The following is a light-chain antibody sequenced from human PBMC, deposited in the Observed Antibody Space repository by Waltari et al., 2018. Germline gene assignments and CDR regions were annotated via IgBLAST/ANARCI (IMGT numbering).Light chain of an antibody. CDR3: QHYVRLPVT. J-gene: IGKJ1*01. CDR1: QSVSRT. Sequence: EIVLTQPPGTLSLSLGERATLSCRASQSVSRTLAWYQQKPGQAPRLLIYGASTRATGITERFSGGGSGTDFSLTISRLEPEDFAVYYCQHYVRLPVTFGQGTKVEIK. CDR2: GAS. V-gene: IGKV3-20*01.